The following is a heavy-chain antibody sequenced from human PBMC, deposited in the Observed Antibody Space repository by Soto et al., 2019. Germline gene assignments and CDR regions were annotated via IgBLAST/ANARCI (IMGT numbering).Heavy chain of an antibody. CDR2: IYYSGST. Sequence: PSETLSLTCTVSGGSVSSSIYYWGWIRQPPRKGLEWIGSIYYSGSTYYNPSLKSRVTISLDTSKNQFSLRLNSVTAADAALYYCAAGDYSGSGTYYNRWFDSWGQGTLVTVSS. CDR3: AAGDYSGSGTYYNRWFDS. V-gene: IGHV4-39*01. CDR1: GGSVSSSIYY. J-gene: IGHJ5*01. D-gene: IGHD3-10*01.